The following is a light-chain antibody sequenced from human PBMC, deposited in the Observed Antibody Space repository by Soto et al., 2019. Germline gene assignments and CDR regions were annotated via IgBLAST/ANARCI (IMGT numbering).Light chain of an antibody. CDR1: QSVSSSY. J-gene: IGKJ1*01. V-gene: IGKV3-20*01. CDR3: HQYGSSPGT. Sequence: EIGWTQSPGTLSLSPGERATLSCRASQSVSSSYLAWYQQKPGQAPRLLIYGASSRATGIPDRFSGSGSGTDFTLTISRLEPEDFAVYYCHQYGSSPGTFGQGTKVDIK. CDR2: GAS.